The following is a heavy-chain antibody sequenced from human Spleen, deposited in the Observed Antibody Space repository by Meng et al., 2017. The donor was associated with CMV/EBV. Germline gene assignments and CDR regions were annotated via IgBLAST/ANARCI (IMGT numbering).Heavy chain of an antibody. CDR2: ISSSSSYI. V-gene: IGHV3-21*01. Sequence: GESLKISCAASGFTFSSYSMNWVRQAPGRGLEWVSSISSSSSYIYYADSVKGRFTISRDNAKNSLYLQMNSLRAEDTAVYYCARVRITIGFDPWGQGTLVTVSS. J-gene: IGHJ5*02. CDR3: ARVRITIGFDP. CDR1: GFTFSSYS. D-gene: IGHD3-9*01.